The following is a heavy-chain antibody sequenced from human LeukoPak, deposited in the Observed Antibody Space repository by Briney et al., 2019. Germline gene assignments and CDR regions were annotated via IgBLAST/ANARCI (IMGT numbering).Heavy chain of an antibody. CDR2: IWYDGSNK. CDR1: GFTFSGYG. V-gene: IGHV3-33*01. Sequence: PGGSLRLSCAASGFTFSGYGMHWVRQAPGKGLEWVAVIWYDGSNKYYADSVKGRFTISRDNSKNALYLQMNSLRADDTAVYYCVRDPPGPPLWGQGTPVTVSS. CDR3: VRDPPGPPL. J-gene: IGHJ4*02.